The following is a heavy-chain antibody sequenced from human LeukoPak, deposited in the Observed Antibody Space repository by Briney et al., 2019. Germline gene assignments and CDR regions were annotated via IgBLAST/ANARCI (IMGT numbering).Heavy chain of an antibody. D-gene: IGHD5-18*01. V-gene: IGHV1-24*01. CDR3: AKGGRGYSYGAGGYYYYYMDV. CDR1: GYTLTELS. Sequence: ASVKVSCTVSGYTLTELSMHWVRQAPGKGLEWMGGFDPEDGETIYAQKFQGRVTMTADTSTATAYMEMSSRRSEDPAAEYCAKGGRGYSYGAGGYYYYYMDVWGKGTTVTISS. J-gene: IGHJ6*03. CDR2: FDPEDGET.